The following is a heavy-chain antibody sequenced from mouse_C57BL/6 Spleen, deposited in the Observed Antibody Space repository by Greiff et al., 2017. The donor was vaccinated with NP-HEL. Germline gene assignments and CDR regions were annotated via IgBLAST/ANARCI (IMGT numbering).Heavy chain of an antibody. Sequence: QVQLKQPGAELVRPGSSVKLSCKASGYTFTSYWMHWVKQRPIQGLEWIGNIDPSDSETPYNQKFKDKATLTVDKSSSTAYMQLSSLTSEDSAVYYCARTGTGYFDYWGQGTTLTVSS. CDR1: GYTFTSYW. V-gene: IGHV1-52*01. CDR3: ARTGTGYFDY. CDR2: IDPSDSET. D-gene: IGHD4-1*01. J-gene: IGHJ2*01.